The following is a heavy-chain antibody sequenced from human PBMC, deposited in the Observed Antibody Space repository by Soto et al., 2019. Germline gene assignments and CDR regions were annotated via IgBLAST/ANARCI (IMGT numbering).Heavy chain of an antibody. D-gene: IGHD1-26*01. J-gene: IGHJ6*02. Sequence: QVQLVQSGAEVKKPGSSVKVSCKASGGTFSSYAISWVRQAPGQGLEWMGGIISIFGTADYAQKFQGRVTITAEESTSTDYMELGSLRSEDTAVYYCASHSGSSPEGRYYYGMDVWGQGTTVTVSS. CDR3: ASHSGSSPEGRYYYGMDV. CDR1: GGTFSSYA. V-gene: IGHV1-69*12. CDR2: IISIFGTA.